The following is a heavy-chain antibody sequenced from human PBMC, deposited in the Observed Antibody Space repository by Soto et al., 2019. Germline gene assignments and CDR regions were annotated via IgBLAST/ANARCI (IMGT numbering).Heavy chain of an antibody. CDR1: GFIFSRYF. D-gene: IGHD4-17*01. J-gene: IGHJ5*02. Sequence: QVQLVASGGGVVQPGRSLRLSCAASGFIFSRYFMHWVRQAPGTGLEWVALISDDGTTKYYADSVTVRFTISRDNTKNSTYLQMKSLSADDTAVYYCTSADLTVKLSVFDPLGQGTLVTVSS. V-gene: IGHV3-30-3*01. CDR3: TSADLTVKLSVFDP. CDR2: ISDDGTTK.